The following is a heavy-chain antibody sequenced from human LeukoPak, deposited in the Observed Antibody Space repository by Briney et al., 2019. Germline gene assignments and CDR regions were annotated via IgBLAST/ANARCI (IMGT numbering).Heavy chain of an antibody. D-gene: IGHD5-12*01. J-gene: IGHJ6*02. Sequence: TGGSLRLSCAASGFTFSSYGMHWVRQAPGKGLEWVAVISYDGSNKYYADSVKGRFTISRDNSKNTLYLQMNSLRAEDTAVYYCAKDRLVATSFYYYGLDVWGQGTTVTVSS. CDR2: ISYDGSNK. CDR3: AKDRLVATSFYYYGLDV. V-gene: IGHV3-30*18. CDR1: GFTFSSYG.